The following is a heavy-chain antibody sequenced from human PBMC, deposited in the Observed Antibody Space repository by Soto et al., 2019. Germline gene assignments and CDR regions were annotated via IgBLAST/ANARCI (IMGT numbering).Heavy chain of an antibody. CDR3: ARAWSGGVDYFDY. J-gene: IGHJ4*02. CDR1: GGSISSYY. D-gene: IGHD3-16*01. Sequence: QVQLQESGPGLVKPSETLSLTCTVSGGSISSYYWSWIRQPPGKGLEWIGYIYYSGSTNYNPSLKRRDTISVDTSKNQSSLKLSSVTDGDTAVYYCARAWSGGVDYFDYWGQGTLVTVSS. CDR2: IYYSGST. V-gene: IGHV4-59*12.